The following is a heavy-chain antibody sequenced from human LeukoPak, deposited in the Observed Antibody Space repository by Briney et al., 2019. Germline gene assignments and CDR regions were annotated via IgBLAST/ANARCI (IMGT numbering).Heavy chain of an antibody. Sequence: GGSLRLSCAVSGFTFSDYWMHWVRQASGKGLVWISRINTDGSVTDYADSVKGRFTISRDNAKNTLYLQMNSLKTEDTAIYYCTVYYYDGGNYHPTDHWGQGTLVTVSS. J-gene: IGHJ4*02. CDR3: TVYYYDGGNYHPTDH. CDR1: GFTFSDYW. V-gene: IGHV3-74*01. CDR2: INTDGSVT. D-gene: IGHD3-10*01.